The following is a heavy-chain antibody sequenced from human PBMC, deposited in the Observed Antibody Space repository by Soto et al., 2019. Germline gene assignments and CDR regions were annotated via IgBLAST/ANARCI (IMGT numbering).Heavy chain of an antibody. CDR2: INAYNGNT. D-gene: IGHD3-3*01. V-gene: IGHV1-18*01. Sequence: ASVKVSCKASGYTFTSYGISWVRQAPGQGLEWMGWINAYNGNTNYAQKLQGRVTMTTDTSTSTAYMELRSLRSDDTAVYYCARDPDRKFWSGYYSLNYYYYYGMDVWGQGTTVTVSS. J-gene: IGHJ6*02. CDR3: ARDPDRKFWSGYYSLNYYYYYGMDV. CDR1: GYTFTSYG.